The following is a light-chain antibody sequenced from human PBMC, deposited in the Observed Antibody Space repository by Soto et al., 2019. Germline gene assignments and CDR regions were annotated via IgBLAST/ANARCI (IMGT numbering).Light chain of an antibody. CDR2: DVN. V-gene: IGLV2-8*01. Sequence: QSVLAQPPSASGSPGQSVTISCTGTSSDIGAYSYVSWYQQYPGKAPKLIIYDVNQRPSGVPDRFSGSKSGNTASLTVSGLQAEDEAVYYCNSFAGGAHVVFGGGTKLTVL. CDR1: SSDIGAYSY. CDR3: NSFAGGAHVV. J-gene: IGLJ2*01.